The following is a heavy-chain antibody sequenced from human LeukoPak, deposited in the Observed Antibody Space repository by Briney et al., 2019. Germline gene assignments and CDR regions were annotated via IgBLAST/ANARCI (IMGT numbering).Heavy chain of an antibody. Sequence: ASVKVSCKASGGIFSSYAISWVRQAPGQGLEWMGGIIPIFGTANYAQKFQGRVTITADKSTSTAYMELSSLRSEDTAVYYCASPLDIVATGRFDYWGQGTLVTVSS. CDR2: IIPIFGTA. J-gene: IGHJ4*02. CDR3: ASPLDIVATGRFDY. V-gene: IGHV1-69*06. CDR1: GGIFSSYA. D-gene: IGHD5-12*01.